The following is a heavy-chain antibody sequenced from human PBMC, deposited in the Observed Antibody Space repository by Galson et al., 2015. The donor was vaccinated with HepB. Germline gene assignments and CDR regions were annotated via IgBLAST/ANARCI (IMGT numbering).Heavy chain of an antibody. Sequence: SVKVSCKASGYTFTTYYVHWVRQAPGQGLEWMGRIIPILGIANYAQKFQGRVTITADKSTSTAYMELSSLRSEDTAVYYCAREVCSSTSCQTFDPWGQGTLVTVSS. CDR1: GYTFTTYY. CDR2: IIPILGIA. V-gene: IGHV1-69*04. D-gene: IGHD2-2*01. CDR3: AREVCSSTSCQTFDP. J-gene: IGHJ5*02.